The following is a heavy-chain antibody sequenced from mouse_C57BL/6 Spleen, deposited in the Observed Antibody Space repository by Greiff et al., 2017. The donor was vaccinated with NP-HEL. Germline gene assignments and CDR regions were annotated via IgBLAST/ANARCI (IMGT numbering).Heavy chain of an antibody. V-gene: IGHV1-26*01. D-gene: IGHD2-2*01. CDR3: ARWAYGYEGDY. CDR2: INPNNGGT. J-gene: IGHJ2*01. CDR1: GYTFTDYY. Sequence: VQLQQSGPELVKPGASVKISCKASGYTFTDYYMNWVKQSHGKSLEWIGDINPNNGGTSYNQKFKGKATLTVDKSSSTAYMELRSLTSEDSAVYYCARWAYGYEGDYWGQGTTLTVSS.